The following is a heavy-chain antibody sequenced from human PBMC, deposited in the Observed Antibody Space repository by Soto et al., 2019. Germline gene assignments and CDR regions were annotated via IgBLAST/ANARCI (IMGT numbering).Heavy chain of an antibody. CDR3: ARDKDGLTIFGVVVPDMDV. J-gene: IGHJ6*03. V-gene: IGHV3-21*01. CDR2: ITSSNSYI. CDR1: GFTFSSYS. Sequence: GSLRLSCAASGFTFSSYSMNWVRQAPGKGLEWVSSITSSNSYIYYADSVKGRFTISRDNAKNSLYLQMNSLRAEDTAVYFCARDKDGLTIFGVVVPDMDVWGKGTTVTVSS. D-gene: IGHD3-3*01.